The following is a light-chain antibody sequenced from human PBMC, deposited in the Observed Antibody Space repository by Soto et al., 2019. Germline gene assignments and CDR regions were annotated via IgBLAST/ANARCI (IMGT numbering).Light chain of an antibody. V-gene: IGKV3-11*01. CDR3: QQRSNWPST. J-gene: IGKJ1*01. CDR2: DAY. CDR1: QSVSSY. Sequence: EIVVTQSPATLSLSPGERATLSCRASQSVSSYLAWYQQNPGQAPRLLIYDAYNRATGIPARFSGSGSGNAFTLTISSLEAEDFAVYYCQQRSNWPSTFGQGNKVELK.